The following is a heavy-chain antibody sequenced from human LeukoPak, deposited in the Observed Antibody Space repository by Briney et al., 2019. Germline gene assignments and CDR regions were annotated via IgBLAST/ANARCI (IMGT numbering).Heavy chain of an antibody. CDR2: IYTSGTT. J-gene: IGHJ5*02. Sequence: PSETLSLTCTVSGGSISSSSYYWSWIRQPAGKGLEWIGHIYTSGTTNYNPSLKSRVTMSIDTSKNQFSLKLSSVTAADTAVYYCARIRSSNYYGDDWFDPWGQGTLVTVSS. CDR3: ARIRSSNYYGDDWFDP. CDR1: GGSISSSSYY. V-gene: IGHV4-61*09. D-gene: IGHD3-10*01.